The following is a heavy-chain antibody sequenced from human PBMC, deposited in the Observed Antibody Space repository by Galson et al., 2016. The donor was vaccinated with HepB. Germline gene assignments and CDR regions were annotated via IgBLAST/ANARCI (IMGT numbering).Heavy chain of an antibody. J-gene: IGHJ5*02. CDR2: IDIRGGIT. CDR1: GLTFINCA. CDR3: ARVTPPCWFDP. V-gene: IGHV3-23*01. Sequence: SLRLSCAASGLTFINCAMSWVRQAPGKGLEWVSSIDIRGGITYYADSVKGRFSISRDISKNLLYLQMNSLRAEDTAVYYCARVTPPCWFDPWGQGTLVTVSS.